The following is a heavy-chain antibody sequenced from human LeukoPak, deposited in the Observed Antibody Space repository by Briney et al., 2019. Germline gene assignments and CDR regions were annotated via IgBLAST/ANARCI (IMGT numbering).Heavy chain of an antibody. J-gene: IGHJ4*02. CDR3: ANSGDFYDSSYYFDY. CDR1: GGTFSSYT. CDR2: IIPILGIA. Sequence: SVKVSCKASGGTFSSYTISWVRQAPGQGLEWMGRIIPILGIANYAQKFQGRVTVTADKSTSTAYMELSSLRSEDTAAYYCANSGDFYDSSYYFDYWGQGTLVTVSS. V-gene: IGHV1-69*02. D-gene: IGHD3-22*01.